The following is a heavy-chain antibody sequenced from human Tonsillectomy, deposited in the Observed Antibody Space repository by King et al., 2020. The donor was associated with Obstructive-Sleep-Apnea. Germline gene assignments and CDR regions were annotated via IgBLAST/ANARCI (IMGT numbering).Heavy chain of an antibody. J-gene: IGHJ6*02. Sequence: QLQESGPGLVKPSETLSLTCTVSGGSSSSYYWSWIRQPPGKGLEWIGYIYYSGSTNYNPSLQGRVTISVDTSKNQFSLKLSSVTAADTAVYYCARSTYYYYGMDVWGQGTTVTVSS. CDR3: ARSTYYYYGMDV. V-gene: IGHV4-59*08. CDR2: IYYSGST. CDR1: GGSSSSYY.